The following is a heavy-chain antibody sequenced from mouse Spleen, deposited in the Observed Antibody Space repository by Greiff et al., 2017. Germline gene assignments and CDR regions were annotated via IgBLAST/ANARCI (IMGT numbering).Heavy chain of an antibody. D-gene: IGHD2-1*01. CDR3: AREGYGNYVWFAY. V-gene: IGHV5-9-4*01. Sequence: EVKLMESGGGLVKPGGSLKLSCAASGFTFSSYAMSWVRQSPEKRLEWVAEISSGGSYTYYPDTVTGRFTISRDNAKNTLYLEMSSLRSEDTAMYYCAREGYGNYVWFAYWGQGTLVTVSA. J-gene: IGHJ3*01. CDR2: ISSGGSYT. CDR1: GFTFSSYA.